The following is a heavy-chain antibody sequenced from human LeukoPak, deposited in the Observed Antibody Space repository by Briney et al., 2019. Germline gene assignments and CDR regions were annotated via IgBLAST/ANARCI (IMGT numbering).Heavy chain of an antibody. D-gene: IGHD3-10*01. Sequence: SVKVSCKASGGSFSSYAISWVRQAPGQGLEWMGGIIPIFGTANYAQKFQGRVTITADESTSTAYMELSSLRSEDTAVYYCARITMVRGVITSHAFDIWGQGTMVTVSS. V-gene: IGHV1-69*01. CDR1: GGSFSSYA. CDR2: IIPIFGTA. CDR3: ARITMVRGVITSHAFDI. J-gene: IGHJ3*02.